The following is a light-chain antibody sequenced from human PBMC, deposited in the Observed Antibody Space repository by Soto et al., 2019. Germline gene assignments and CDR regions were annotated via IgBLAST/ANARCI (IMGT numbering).Light chain of an antibody. CDR2: AAS. Sequence: DIQMTQSPSSLSASVGDRVTITCRASQSIVTYLNWYLQKPGKAPKLLIYAASNLQSGVPSRFSGSGSGTEFTLTISSLQPDDFATYYCQQYNSYSPLTFGGGTKVDIK. CDR1: QSIVTY. V-gene: IGKV1-39*01. CDR3: QQYNSYSPLT. J-gene: IGKJ4*01.